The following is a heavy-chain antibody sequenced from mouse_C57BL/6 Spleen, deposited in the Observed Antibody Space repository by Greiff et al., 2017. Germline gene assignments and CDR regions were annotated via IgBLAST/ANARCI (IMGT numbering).Heavy chain of an antibody. Sequence: VQLQQPGAELVKPGASVKLSCKASGYTFTSYWMHWVKQRPGQGLEWIGMIHPNSGSTNYNAKFKSKATLTVDKSSCPAYMQLSSLTSEDSAVYYCARGAYGSSAAWFAYWGQGTLVTVSA. CDR3: ARGAYGSSAAWFAY. CDR1: GYTFTSYW. D-gene: IGHD1-1*01. V-gene: IGHV1-64*01. J-gene: IGHJ3*01. CDR2: IHPNSGST.